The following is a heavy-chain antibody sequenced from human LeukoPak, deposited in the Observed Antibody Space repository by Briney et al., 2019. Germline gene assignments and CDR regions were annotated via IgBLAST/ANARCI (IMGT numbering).Heavy chain of an antibody. Sequence: ASVKVSCKASGGTFSSYAISWLRQAPRQGLEWMGRIITIFRTANYVQKFQGRVTITTDESTSTAYMELSSLRSEDTALSYCARELGRYGDYPDADYWGQGNLVTVSS. CDR1: GGTFSSYA. CDR2: IITIFRTA. CDR3: ARELGRYGDYPDADY. J-gene: IGHJ4*02. D-gene: IGHD4-17*01. V-gene: IGHV1-69*05.